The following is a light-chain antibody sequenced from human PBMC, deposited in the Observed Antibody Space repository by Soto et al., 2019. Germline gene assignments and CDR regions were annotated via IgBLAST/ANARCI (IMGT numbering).Light chain of an antibody. CDR2: GNT. J-gene: IGLJ1*01. V-gene: IGLV1-40*01. CDR3: QSYDSSLTGYYV. Sequence: QYVLTQPPSVSGAPGQRVTISCTGSSSNIGAGYDVHWYQHLPGTAPKLLISGNTNRPSGVPDRFSGSKSGTSASLAITGLQAEDEADYFCQSYDSSLTGYYVFGTGTKVTVL. CDR1: SSNIGAGYD.